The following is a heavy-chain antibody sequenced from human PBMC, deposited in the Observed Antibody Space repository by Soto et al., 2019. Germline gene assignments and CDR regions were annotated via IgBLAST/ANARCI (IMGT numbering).Heavy chain of an antibody. Sequence: XTVSFPAAGYSXSAHYLDWVRPVPGQGLQWMGWINPTTGGTTYANTFQGSVNMTRERSVNNAYMKLSRLSTDETAMYSCARASGNPLSVYSPLGFWGQGSMVTVSS. D-gene: IGHD2-15*01. J-gene: IGHJ4*02. CDR3: ARASGNPLSVYSPLGF. V-gene: IGHV1-2*02. CDR1: GYSXSAHY. CDR2: INPTTGGT.